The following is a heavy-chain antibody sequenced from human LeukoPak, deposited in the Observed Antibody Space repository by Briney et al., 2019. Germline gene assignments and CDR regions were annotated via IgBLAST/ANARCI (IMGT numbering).Heavy chain of an antibody. CDR2: ISYSGNT. D-gene: IGHD4-23*01. CDR1: RGSISSFY. Sequence: PSETLSLTCTVSRGSISSFYWSWLRQPPGKGLEWIGYISYSGNTKYNPSLKSRVTISVATSKNQFSLKLSCVTAADTAVYYCARDYGGKFDYWGQGTLVTVPS. J-gene: IGHJ4*02. V-gene: IGHV4-59*01. CDR3: ARDYGGKFDY.